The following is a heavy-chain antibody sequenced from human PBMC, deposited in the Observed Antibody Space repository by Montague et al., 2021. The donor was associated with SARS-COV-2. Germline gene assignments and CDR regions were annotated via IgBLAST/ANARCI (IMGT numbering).Heavy chain of an antibody. Sequence: SETLSLTCAVYGGSFSGYYWNWIRQPPGKGLEWTGEINHSGSTNYNPSLKSRVTMSVDTSKNQFSLKLSSVTAADTAVYYCARGARQGYGFRLGSFDSWGRGTLVTVSS. D-gene: IGHD3-10*01. CDR1: GGSFSGYY. J-gene: IGHJ4*01. V-gene: IGHV4-34*01. CDR3: ARGARQGYGFRLGSFDS. CDR2: INHSGST.